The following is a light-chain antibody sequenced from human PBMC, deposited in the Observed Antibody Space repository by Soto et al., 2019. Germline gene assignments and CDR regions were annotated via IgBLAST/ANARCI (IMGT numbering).Light chain of an antibody. V-gene: IGLV2-23*03. CDR2: EGS. Sequence: QSVLTQPASVSGSPGQSITISCTGTSSDVGSYNLVSWYQQHPGKAPKLVIYEGSKRPSGVSNRFSGSKSGNTASLTISGLQAEDEADYYCCSYAGSSTFVLGTGTKVTVL. CDR1: SSDVGSYNL. CDR3: CSYAGSSTFV. J-gene: IGLJ1*01.